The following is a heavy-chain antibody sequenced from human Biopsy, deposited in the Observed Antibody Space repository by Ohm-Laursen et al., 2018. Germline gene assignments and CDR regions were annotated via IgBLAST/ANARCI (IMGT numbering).Heavy chain of an antibody. CDR3: ARHPTGFWFDP. V-gene: IGHV4-59*08. CDR2: IYYSGST. CDR1: DGSINSYY. Sequence: GTLSLTCTVSDGSINSYYWNWIRQPPGKRLEWIGNIYYSGSTNFNPSLKSRVTISIDASKNQFSLNLNSVTAADTAVYYCARHPTGFWFDPWGQGTLVIVSS. J-gene: IGHJ5*02.